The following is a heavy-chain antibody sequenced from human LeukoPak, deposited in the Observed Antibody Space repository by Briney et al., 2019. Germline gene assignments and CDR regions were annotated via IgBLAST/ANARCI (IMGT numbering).Heavy chain of an antibody. CDR2: IYSGGST. CDR3: ASAIVVPRAFDI. V-gene: IGHV3-53*01. D-gene: IGHD3-22*01. Sequence: PGGSLRLSCAASGFAVSSNYMSWVRQAPGKGLEWVSVIYSGGSTYYADSVKGRFTISRDNSKNTLYLHMNSLRAEDTAVYYCASAIVVPRAFDIWGQGTMVTVSS. CDR1: GFAVSSNY. J-gene: IGHJ3*02.